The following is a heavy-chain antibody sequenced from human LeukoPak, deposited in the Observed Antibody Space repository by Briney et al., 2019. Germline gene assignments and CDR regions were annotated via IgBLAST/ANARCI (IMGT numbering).Heavy chain of an antibody. CDR2: IGTAGDT. CDR3: AREVQNWGPVGRHRCEAFDI. CDR1: GFTFSSYD. D-gene: IGHD7-27*01. J-gene: IGHJ3*02. Sequence: GGSLRLSCAASGFTFSSYDMHWVRQATGKGLEWVSAIGTAGDTYYPGSVKGRFTISRDNAKNSLYLQMNSLRAEDTAVYYCAREVQNWGPVGRHRCEAFDIWGQGTMVTVSS. V-gene: IGHV3-13*01.